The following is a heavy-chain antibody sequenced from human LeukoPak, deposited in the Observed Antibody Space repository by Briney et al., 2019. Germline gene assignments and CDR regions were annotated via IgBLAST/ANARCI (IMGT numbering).Heavy chain of an antibody. V-gene: IGHV3-23*01. J-gene: IGHJ4*02. CDR2: IYASGAST. D-gene: IGHD3-22*01. Sequence: PGGSLRLSCAASGFTFRSYAMSWVRQAPGQGLEWVSIIYASGASTNYADSVRGRFTTFRDNSNNMVYLQMNSLRAEDTAVYYCARDHSDTSLDYWGQGTLVTVSS. CDR3: ARDHSDTSLDY. CDR1: GFTFRSYA.